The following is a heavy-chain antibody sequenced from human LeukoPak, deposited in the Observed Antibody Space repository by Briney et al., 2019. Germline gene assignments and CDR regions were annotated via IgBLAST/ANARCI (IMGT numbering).Heavy chain of an antibody. V-gene: IGHV4-31*03. J-gene: IGHJ5*02. Sequence: SETLSLTCTVSGGSISSGGYYWSWLRQHPGKGLEWIGYIYYSGSTYYTPSLTSRVTISVDTSKNQFSLKLSSVTAADTAVYYCARDRWKAFDPWGQGTLVTVSS. CDR2: IYYSGST. D-gene: IGHD1-1*01. CDR3: ARDRWKAFDP. CDR1: GGSISSGGYY.